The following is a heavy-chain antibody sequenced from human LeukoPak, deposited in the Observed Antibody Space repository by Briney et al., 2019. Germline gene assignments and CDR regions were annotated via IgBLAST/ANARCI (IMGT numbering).Heavy chain of an antibody. CDR3: ARFPLGATNYYFDY. V-gene: IGHV5-51*01. CDR2: IYPGDSDT. D-gene: IGHD1-26*01. Sequence: GEPLRISCKVSGNSFTSYCIGWVRQMLGKGLEWMEIIYPGDSDTRYSPSFQGQVTISADKSISTAYLQWSSLKASDTAMYYCARFPLGATNYYFDYWGQGTLVTVSS. J-gene: IGHJ4*02. CDR1: GNSFTSYC.